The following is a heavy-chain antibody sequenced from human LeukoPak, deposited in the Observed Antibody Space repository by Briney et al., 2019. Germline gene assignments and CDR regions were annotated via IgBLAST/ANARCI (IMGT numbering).Heavy chain of an antibody. CDR2: INIDGST. D-gene: IGHD3-10*01. CDR3: ARAGGSGWFDP. V-gene: IGHV3-74*01. Sequence: GGSLRLSCAASGFTFRNYWMHWVRQAPGKGLVWVSRINIDGSTRYADSVEGRFTISRDNAKNTLYLQMDSLRAEDTAVYYCARAGGSGWFDPWGQGTLVTVSS. CDR1: GFTFRNYW. J-gene: IGHJ5*02.